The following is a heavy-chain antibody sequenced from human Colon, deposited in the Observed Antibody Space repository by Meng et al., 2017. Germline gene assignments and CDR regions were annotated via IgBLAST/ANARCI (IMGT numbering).Heavy chain of an antibody. CDR3: ARGKVGSSGWDYYFDS. V-gene: IGHV1-2*06. CDR2: INPNNGGT. D-gene: IGHD6-19*01. Sequence: ASVKVSCKASSYTLTDYYLHWVRQAPGQGLEWMGRINPNNGGTISAQRFQGRVTMTRDTSTSTAYIDLSSLTSDDTAVYYCARGKVGSSGWDYYFDSWGQGTPVTVSS. J-gene: IGHJ4*02. CDR1: SYTLTDYY.